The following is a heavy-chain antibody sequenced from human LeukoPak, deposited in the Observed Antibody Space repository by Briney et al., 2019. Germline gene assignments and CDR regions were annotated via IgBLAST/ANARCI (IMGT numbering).Heavy chain of an antibody. V-gene: IGHV3-64*01. CDR3: ARDINYDFWSGQNY. J-gene: IGHJ4*02. D-gene: IGHD3-3*01. Sequence: GGSLRLSCAASGFTFSSYAMHWVRQAPGRGLEYVSAISSNGGSTYYANSVKGRFTISRDNSKNTLYLQMGSLRAEDMAVYYCARDINYDFWSGQNYWGQGTLVTVSS. CDR2: ISSNGGST. CDR1: GFTFSSYA.